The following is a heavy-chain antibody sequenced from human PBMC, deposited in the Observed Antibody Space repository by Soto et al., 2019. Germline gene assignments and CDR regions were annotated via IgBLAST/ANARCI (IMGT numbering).Heavy chain of an antibody. V-gene: IGHV3-23*01. J-gene: IGHJ5*01. D-gene: IGHD1-26*01. CDR3: AKDGRRVGPTLNWLDS. CDR1: GLSLSGYA. Sequence: EVQLMESGGGLVQPGESLRLSCVVSGLSLSGYALRWVRQAPGKGLEWVSADSGSGGTTYYADSVKGRFTISRDNSKNTLYLQMNGLRVEDTAKYFCAKDGRRVGPTLNWLDSWGQGTQVTVTS. CDR2: DSGSGGTT.